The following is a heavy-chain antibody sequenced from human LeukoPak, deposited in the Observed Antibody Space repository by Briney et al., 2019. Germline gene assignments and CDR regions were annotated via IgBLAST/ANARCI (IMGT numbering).Heavy chain of an antibody. CDR1: GGSISSSSYY. CDR3: ARLSVGPVDY. V-gene: IGHV4-39*01. J-gene: IGHJ4*02. D-gene: IGHD1-26*01. CDR2: IYYSGST. Sequence: SETLSLTCTVSGGSISSSSYYWGWIRQPPGKGLEWIVSIYYSGSTYYNQSLKSRVTISIDTSKNQLSLKLTSVTAADTAVYYCARLSVGPVDYWGQGTLVTVSS.